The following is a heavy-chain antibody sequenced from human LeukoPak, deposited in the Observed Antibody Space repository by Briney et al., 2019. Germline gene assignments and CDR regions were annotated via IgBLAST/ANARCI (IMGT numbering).Heavy chain of an antibody. CDR3: AKDRGELGSGWHYFDN. CDR2: ISGSGGST. CDR1: EFTFSTYA. D-gene: IGHD6-19*01. J-gene: IGHJ4*02. V-gene: IGHV3-23*01. Sequence: PGGSLRLSCAASEFTFSTYAMSWVRQAPGRGLEWVSAISGSGGSTYYADSVKGRFTISRDNSKNTLYLQMNTLRAEDTAVYYCAKDRGELGSGWHYFDNWGQGTLVTVSS.